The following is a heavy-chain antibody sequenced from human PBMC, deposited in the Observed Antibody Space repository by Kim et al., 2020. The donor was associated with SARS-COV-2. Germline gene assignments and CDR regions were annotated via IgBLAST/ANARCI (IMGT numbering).Heavy chain of an antibody. V-gene: IGHV5-51*01. CDR1: GYSFSRHW. J-gene: IGHJ4*02. Sequence: GESLKISCQGSGYSFSRHWIAGVRQRPGKGLEWMGNIYSGDSDIRYSPSFQGQVTLSVDNSINTAFLQWSSLTASDTAMYYFVRRPGGIVIPFDFWGQGTRVTVS. D-gene: IGHD2-21*01. CDR2: IYSGDSDI. CDR3: VRRPGGIVIPFDF.